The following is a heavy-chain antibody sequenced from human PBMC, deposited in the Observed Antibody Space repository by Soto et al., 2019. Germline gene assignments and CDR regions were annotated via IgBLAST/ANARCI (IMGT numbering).Heavy chain of an antibody. CDR2: ISYDGSNI. CDR3: GGDCSGRGAGAYYI. V-gene: IGHV3-30-3*01. D-gene: IGHD6-25*01. J-gene: IGHJ3*02. CDR1: GFTFSSYA. Sequence: GGSLRLSCAASGFTFSSYAMHWVRQAPGKGLEWVAVISYDGSNIYYADSVKGRFTISRDNSKNTLYLQMNSLRTEDTAAHYCGGDCSGRGAGAYYIWGRRSRVGVSS.